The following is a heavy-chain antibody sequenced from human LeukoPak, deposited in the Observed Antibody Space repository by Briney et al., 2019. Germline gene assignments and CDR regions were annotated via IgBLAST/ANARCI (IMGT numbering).Heavy chain of an antibody. CDR2: IRYDGSNK. CDR1: GFTFSSYG. CDR3: AKDGQGMATIPYEYFQH. Sequence: GGSLRLSCAASGFTFSSYGMHWVRQAPGKGLGWVAFIRYDGSNKYYADSVKGRFTISRDNSKNTLYLQMNSLRAEDTAVYYCAKDGQGMATIPYEYFQHWGQGTLVTVSS. D-gene: IGHD5-24*01. J-gene: IGHJ1*01. V-gene: IGHV3-30*02.